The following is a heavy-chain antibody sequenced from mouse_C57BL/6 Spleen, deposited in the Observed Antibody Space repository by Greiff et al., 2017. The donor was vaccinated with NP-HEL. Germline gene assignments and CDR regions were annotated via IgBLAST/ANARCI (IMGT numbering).Heavy chain of an antibody. Sequence: VKLVESGAELVRPGASVKLSCKASGYTFTDYYINWVKQRPGQGLEWIARIYPGSGNTYYNEKFKGKATLTAEKSSSTAYMQLSSLTSEDSAVYFCARRGGNAPFAYWGQGTLVTVSA. CDR3: ARRGGNAPFAY. CDR2: IYPGSGNT. J-gene: IGHJ3*01. CDR1: GYTFTDYY. V-gene: IGHV1-76*01.